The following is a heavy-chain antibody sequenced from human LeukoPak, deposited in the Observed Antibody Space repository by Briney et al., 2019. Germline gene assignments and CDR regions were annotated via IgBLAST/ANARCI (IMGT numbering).Heavy chain of an antibody. V-gene: IGHV1-8*01. CDR3: ARAHLAYGSGSYNWFDP. Sequence: ASVKVSCKASGYTFTSYDINWVRQATGQGPEWMGWMNPNSGNTGYAQKFQGRVTMTRNTSISTAYMELSSLRSEDTAVYYCARAHLAYGSGSYNWFDPWGQGTLVTVSS. CDR1: GYTFTSYD. J-gene: IGHJ5*02. CDR2: MNPNSGNT. D-gene: IGHD3-10*01.